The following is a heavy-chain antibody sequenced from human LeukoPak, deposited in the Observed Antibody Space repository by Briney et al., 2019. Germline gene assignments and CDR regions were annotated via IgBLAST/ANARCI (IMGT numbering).Heavy chain of an antibody. Sequence: PSETLSLTCTVSGGSISSYYWSWIRQPPGKGLEWIGYIYYSGSTNYNPSLKSRVTISVDTSKNQSSLKLSSVTAADTAVYYCARDRHYYDSSGYYAGFDYWGQGTLVTVSS. V-gene: IGHV4-59*01. CDR2: IYYSGST. CDR1: GGSISSYY. CDR3: ARDRHYYDSSGYYAGFDY. J-gene: IGHJ4*02. D-gene: IGHD3-22*01.